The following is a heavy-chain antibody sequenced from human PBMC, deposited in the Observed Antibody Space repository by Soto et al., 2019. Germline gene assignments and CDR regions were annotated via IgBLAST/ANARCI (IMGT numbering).Heavy chain of an antibody. CDR2: INPSGGST. V-gene: IGHV1-46*01. CDR1: GYTFTSYY. D-gene: IGHD2-2*01. J-gene: IGHJ6*02. CDR3: ARDREAPSVVPAPYLYYYYYGMDV. Sequence: QVQLVQSGAEVKKPGASVKVSCKASGYTFTSYYMHWVRQAPGQGLEWMGIINPSGGSTSYAQKFQGRVTMTRDTSTSTVYMELSSLRSEDTAVYYCARDREAPSVVPAPYLYYYYYGMDVWGQGTTVTVSS.